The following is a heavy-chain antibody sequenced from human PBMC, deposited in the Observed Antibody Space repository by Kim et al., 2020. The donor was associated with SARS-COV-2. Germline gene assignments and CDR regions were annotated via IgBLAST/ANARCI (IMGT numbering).Heavy chain of an antibody. CDR3: ARPTYYDFWSGYYNYYYYYMDV. D-gene: IGHD3-3*01. CDR1: GFTFSSYE. Sequence: GGSLRLSCAASGFTFSSYEMNWVRQAPGKGLEWVSYISSSGSTIYYADSVKGRFTISRDNAKNSLYLQMNSLRAEDTAVYYCARPTYYDFWSGYYNYYYYYMDVWGKGTTVTVSS. V-gene: IGHV3-48*03. J-gene: IGHJ6*03. CDR2: ISSSGSTI.